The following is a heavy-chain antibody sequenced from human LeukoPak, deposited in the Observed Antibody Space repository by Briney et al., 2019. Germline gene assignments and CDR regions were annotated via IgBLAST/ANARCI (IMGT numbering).Heavy chain of an antibody. J-gene: IGHJ4*02. CDR1: GFTFSSYW. V-gene: IGHV3-7*01. D-gene: IGHD2-2*01. CDR3: ARGLDCRSTSCYLDT. Sequence: GGSLRLSCAASGFTFSSYWMSWVRQAPGKGLEWVANIKQDGSERFYVDSVKGRFTISRDNAKNSLYLQMNSLGAEDTAVYYCARGLDCRSTSCYLDTWGQGTLVTVSS. CDR2: IKQDGSER.